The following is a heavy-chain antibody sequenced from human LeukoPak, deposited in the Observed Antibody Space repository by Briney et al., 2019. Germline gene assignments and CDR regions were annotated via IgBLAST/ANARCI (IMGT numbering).Heavy chain of an antibody. V-gene: IGHV1-69*13. CDR1: GYTFNSHG. CDR3: ARAYSGYDPGDY. D-gene: IGHD5-12*01. Sequence: ASVKVSCKASGYTFNSHGISWVRQAPGQGLEWMGGIIPIFGTANYAQKFQGRVTITADESTSTAYMELSSLRSEDTAVYYCARAYSGYDPGDYWGQGTLVIVSS. J-gene: IGHJ4*02. CDR2: IIPIFGTA.